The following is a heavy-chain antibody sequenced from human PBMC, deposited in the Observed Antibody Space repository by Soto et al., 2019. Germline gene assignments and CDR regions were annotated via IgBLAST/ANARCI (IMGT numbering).Heavy chain of an antibody. J-gene: IGHJ4*02. V-gene: IGHV3-30-3*01. CDR1: GFTFSSYA. Sequence: GGSLRLSCAASGFTFSSYAMHWVRQAPGKGLEWVAVISYDGSNKYYADSVKGRFTISRDNSKNTLYLQMNSLRAEDTAVYYCARGHDILTGYYPGPVAVAAPGDYWGQGTLVTVSS. D-gene: IGHD3-9*01. CDR3: ARGHDILTGYYPGPVAVAAPGDY. CDR2: ISYDGSNK.